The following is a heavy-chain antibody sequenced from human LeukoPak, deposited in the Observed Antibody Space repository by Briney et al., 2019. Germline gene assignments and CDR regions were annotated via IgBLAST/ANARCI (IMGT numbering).Heavy chain of an antibody. J-gene: IGHJ4*02. D-gene: IGHD6-13*01. V-gene: IGHV3-30*18. CDR1: GFTFTTYG. Sequence: PGGSLRLSCAASGFTFTTYGLHWVRQAPRKGLEWVAAIASNGGSQYYEDSVKGRFTISRDNSKNTLFLKMNSLRPDDTAVYYCAKRGHYSLNWYHYFDYWGQGTLVTVSS. CDR3: AKRGHYSLNWYHYFDY. CDR2: IASNGGSQ.